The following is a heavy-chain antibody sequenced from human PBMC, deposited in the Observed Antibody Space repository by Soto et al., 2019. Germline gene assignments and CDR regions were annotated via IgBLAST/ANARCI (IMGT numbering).Heavy chain of an antibody. CDR3: ARGWGHSDSSGYYMYFDV. CDR2: ISAYNGNT. Sequence: ASVKVSCKASGYTFTSYGINWVRQAPGQGLEWMGWISAYNGNTNSAQKLQGRVTMTTDEKTRTAYMELSSLRSEDTAVYFCARGWGHSDSSGYYMYFDVWGQGTPVTVSA. CDR1: GYTFTSYG. J-gene: IGHJ5*02. D-gene: IGHD3-22*01. V-gene: IGHV1-18*01.